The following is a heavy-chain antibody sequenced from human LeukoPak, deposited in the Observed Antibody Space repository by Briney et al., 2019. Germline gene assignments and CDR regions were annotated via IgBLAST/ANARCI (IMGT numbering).Heavy chain of an antibody. CDR1: GYSISSGYY. CDR3: ASWRASHNSGFVDY. V-gene: IGHV4-38-2*02. D-gene: IGHD3-22*01. Sequence: SETLSLTCTVSGYSISSGYYWGWIRQPPGKGLEWIGSIYHSGSTYYNPSLKSRVTISVDTSKNQFSLKLSSVTAADTAVYYCASWRASHNSGFVDYWGQGTLVTVSS. J-gene: IGHJ4*02. CDR2: IYHSGST.